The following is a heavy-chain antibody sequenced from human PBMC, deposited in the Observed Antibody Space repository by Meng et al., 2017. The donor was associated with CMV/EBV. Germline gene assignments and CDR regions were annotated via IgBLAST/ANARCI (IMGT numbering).Heavy chain of an antibody. CDR2: IYYSGST. J-gene: IGHJ5*02. CDR1: GGSVSSGSYY. Sequence: SETLSLTCTVSGGSVSSGSYYWSWIRQPPGKGLEWIGYIYYSGSTNYNPSLKSRVTISVDTSKNQFSLKLSSVTAADTAVYYCARQEQEIFGFLSRWFDPWGQGTLVTVSS. V-gene: IGHV4-61*01. D-gene: IGHD3-3*01. CDR3: ARQEQEIFGFLSRWFDP.